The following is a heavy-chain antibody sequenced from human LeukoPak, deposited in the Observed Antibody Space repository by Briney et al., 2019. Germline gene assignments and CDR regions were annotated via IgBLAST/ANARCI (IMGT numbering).Heavy chain of an antibody. CDR1: GYTFTGYY. V-gene: IGHV1-2*02. CDR2: INPNSGGT. CDR3: ERETAELAADTTCFDP. Sequence: ASVKVSCKASGYTFTGYYMRWGRQAPGQGLELMGWINPNSGGTSDAQKFEVRVTITTDESKSTAYMELSRMRSEDTAVYYCERETAELAADTTCFDPWGQGTLVTVSS. D-gene: IGHD6-13*01. J-gene: IGHJ5*02.